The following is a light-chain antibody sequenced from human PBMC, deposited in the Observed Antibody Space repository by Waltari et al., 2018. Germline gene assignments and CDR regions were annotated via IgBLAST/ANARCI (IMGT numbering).Light chain of an antibody. J-gene: IGLJ1*01. Sequence: SYDLTQPPSVSVSPGQTASITCSGDKLGDKYASWYQQQPGQYPVVVIYHDTKRHSGITERVSGSNSGNTATLTVSGTQALDEADYYCQAWDSTSYVFGTGTKVTVL. CDR2: HDT. V-gene: IGLV3-1*01. CDR3: QAWDSTSYV. CDR1: KLGDKY.